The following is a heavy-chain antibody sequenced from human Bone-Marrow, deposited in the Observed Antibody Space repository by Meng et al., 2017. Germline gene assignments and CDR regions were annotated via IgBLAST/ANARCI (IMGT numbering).Heavy chain of an antibody. D-gene: IGHD5-24*01. CDR3: ARDYRDGYNYRDY. CDR2: ISGYNGNT. V-gene: IGHV1-18*01. Sequence: ASVKVSCKASGYTFTSYGISWVRQAPGQGLEWMGWISGYNGNTNYAQNLQGRVTMTTDTSTSTAYTELRSLRSDDTAVYYCARDYRDGYNYRDYWGQGTLVTVSS. J-gene: IGHJ4*02. CDR1: GYTFTSYG.